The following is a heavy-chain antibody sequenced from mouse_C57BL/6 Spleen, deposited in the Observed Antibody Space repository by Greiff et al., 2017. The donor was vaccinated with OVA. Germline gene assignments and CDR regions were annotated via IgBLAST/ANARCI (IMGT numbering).Heavy chain of an antibody. D-gene: IGHD1-2*01. CDR1: GYTFTSYW. V-gene: IGHV1-50*01. CDR3: AILTTATRSDY. CDR2: IDPSDGYT. J-gene: IGHJ2*01. Sequence: VQLQQPGAELVKPGASVKLSCKASGYTFTSYWMPWVQQRPGQGLEWIGEIDPSDGYTNYNQQFKGKATLTVDTSSSTAYMQRSSLTSEDSAVYYCAILTTATRSDYWGQGTTLTVSS.